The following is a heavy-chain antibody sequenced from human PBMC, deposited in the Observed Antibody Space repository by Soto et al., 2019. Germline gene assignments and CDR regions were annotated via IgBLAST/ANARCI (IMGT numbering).Heavy chain of an antibody. J-gene: IGHJ4*01. D-gene: IGHD6-13*01. CDR2: IYPGDSDT. V-gene: IGHV5-51*01. Sequence: PGESLKISCKGSGYSFSNYWIGWVRQMPGKGLEWMGIIYPGDSDTRYSPSFQGQVTISADKSISTAYLQWNSLKTEDTAVYYCTRVFGSSWYQAFFDYWGHGTLVTVSS. CDR3: TRVFGSSWYQAFFDY. CDR1: GYSFSNYW.